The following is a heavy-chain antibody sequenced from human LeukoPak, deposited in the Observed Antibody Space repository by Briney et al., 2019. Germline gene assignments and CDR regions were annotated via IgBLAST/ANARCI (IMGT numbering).Heavy chain of an antibody. CDR2: TSYDGSNK. D-gene: IGHD3-22*01. J-gene: IGHJ4*02. CDR1: GFTFSTYA. Sequence: GGSLRLSCAASGFTFSTYAIHWVRQAPGKGPEWVTLTSYDGSNKYYADSVKGRFTISRDNSKNSLYLQMNSLRAEDTAMYYCATGASAYYYDSSGPYWGQGTLVTVSS. V-gene: IGHV3-30-3*01. CDR3: ATGASAYYYDSSGPY.